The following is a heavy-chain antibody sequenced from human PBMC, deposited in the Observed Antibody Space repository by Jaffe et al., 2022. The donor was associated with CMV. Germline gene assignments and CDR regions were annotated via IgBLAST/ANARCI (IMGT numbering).Heavy chain of an antibody. CDR1: GFTFSTYG. V-gene: IGHV3-33*08. Sequence: QVQLVESGGGVVQPGRSLRLSCAASGFTFSTYGMHWVRQAPGKGLEWVALIWYDGSNKYYADSVKGRFTISRDNSKNTLYLQMNSLRADDTAVYYCATKASGWSIDYWGQGTLVTVSS. D-gene: IGHD6-19*01. CDR3: ATKASGWSIDY. J-gene: IGHJ4*02. CDR2: IWYDGSNK.